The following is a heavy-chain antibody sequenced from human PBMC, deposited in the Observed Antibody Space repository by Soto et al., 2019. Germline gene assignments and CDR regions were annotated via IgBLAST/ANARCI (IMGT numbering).Heavy chain of an antibody. D-gene: IGHD2-15*01. V-gene: IGHV3-30*18. CDR2: ISYDGSNK. CDR3: ANFPVLGCCSGGSCYNYYYYGMDV. Sequence: GGSLRLSCAASGFTFSSYGMHWVRQAPGKGLEWVAVISYDGSNKYYADSVKGRFTISRGNSKNTLYLQMNSLRAEDTAVYYCANFPVLGCCSGGSCYNYYYYGMDVWGQGTTVTVSS. J-gene: IGHJ6*02. CDR1: GFTFSSYG.